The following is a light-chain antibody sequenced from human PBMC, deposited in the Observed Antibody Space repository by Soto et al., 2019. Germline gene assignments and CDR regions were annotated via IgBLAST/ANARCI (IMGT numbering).Light chain of an antibody. J-gene: IGKJ1*01. CDR3: QQYNNWPRT. CDR1: QSVSST. CDR2: GAS. Sequence: EIVLTQSAATLSGSAGGRASRSCGASQSVSSTLAWYQQNTGQAPRLLIYGASTRATGIPARFSGSGSGTEFTLTISSLQPEDFAVYYCQQYNNWPRTFGQGTKVDIK. V-gene: IGKV3-15*01.